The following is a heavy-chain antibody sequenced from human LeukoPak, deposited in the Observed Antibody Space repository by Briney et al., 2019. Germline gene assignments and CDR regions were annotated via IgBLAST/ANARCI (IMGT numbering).Heavy chain of an antibody. J-gene: IGHJ4*02. Sequence: PGGSLRLSCVASGITFSIYSMNWVRQAPGKGLEWVSYISSFSGTINYADSVKGRFTISRDNAKNSLYLQMNSLRAEDTAVYYCARDYGGSSPFDYWGQGTLVTVSS. CDR2: ISSFSGTI. D-gene: IGHD4-23*01. CDR3: ARDYGGSSPFDY. V-gene: IGHV3-48*01. CDR1: GITFSIYS.